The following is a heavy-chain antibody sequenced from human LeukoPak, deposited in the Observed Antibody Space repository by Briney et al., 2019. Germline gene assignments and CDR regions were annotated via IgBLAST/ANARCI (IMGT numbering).Heavy chain of an antibody. Sequence: GRSLRLSCAASGFTFDDYAMHWVRQAPGKGLEWVSGISWNSGSIGYADSVKGRFTISRDNAKNSLYLQMNSLRAEDTALYYCAKGRDKYQLLSKDWFDPWGQGTLVTVSS. J-gene: IGHJ5*02. CDR2: ISWNSGSI. D-gene: IGHD2-2*01. CDR1: GFTFDDYA. V-gene: IGHV3-9*01. CDR3: AKGRDKYQLLSKDWFDP.